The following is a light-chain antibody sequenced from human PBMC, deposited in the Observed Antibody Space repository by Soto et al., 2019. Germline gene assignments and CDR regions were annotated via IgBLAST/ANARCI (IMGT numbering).Light chain of an antibody. V-gene: IGLV2-14*01. Sequence: ARNQPASVYGAAGRALSISCTRTNSDFSAYRFVFWYQHHPGKAPKLMIYEVSHRPSGVPDRFSGSKSGTSASLAITGLQAEDEADYYCQSYDSSLSGYVFGSGTKFTV. J-gene: IGLJ1*01. CDR1: NSDFSAYRF. CDR2: EVS. CDR3: QSYDSSLSGYV.